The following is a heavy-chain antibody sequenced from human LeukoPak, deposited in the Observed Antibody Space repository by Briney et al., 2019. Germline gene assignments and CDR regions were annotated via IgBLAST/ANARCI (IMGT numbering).Heavy chain of an antibody. CDR1: GFTFSSYG. CDR3: AKEVGYKWNYGFFDY. Sequence: GGSLRLSCTASGFTFSSYGMHWVRQAPGKGLEWVAVIWYDGSNKYYADSVKGRFTISRDNSKNTLYLQMNSLRAEDTAVYYCAKEVGYKWNYGFFDYWGQGTLVTVSS. D-gene: IGHD1-7*01. CDR2: IWYDGSNK. J-gene: IGHJ4*02. V-gene: IGHV3-33*06.